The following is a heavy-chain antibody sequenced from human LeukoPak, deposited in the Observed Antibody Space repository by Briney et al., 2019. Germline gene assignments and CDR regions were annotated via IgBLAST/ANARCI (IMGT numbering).Heavy chain of an antibody. CDR1: GASINNYY. CDR2: MSYRRNP. D-gene: IGHD4/OR15-4a*01. CDR3: AQQVLGPSNPFDL. V-gene: IGHV4-59*03. Sequence: SETLSLTCTVSGASINNYYWTWIRQAPGKGREWVGSMSYRRNPDYNPLLPNRRVTIPVDRSKSQIYLSLGSVTAADTAVYFCAQQVLGPSNPFDLWGQGPWVTVPS. J-gene: IGHJ3*01.